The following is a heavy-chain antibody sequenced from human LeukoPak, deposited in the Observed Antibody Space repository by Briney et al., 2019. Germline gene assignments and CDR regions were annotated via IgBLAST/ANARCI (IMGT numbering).Heavy chain of an antibody. V-gene: IGHV4-34*01. D-gene: IGHD3-9*01. CDR1: GGSFSGYY. J-gene: IGHJ5*02. CDR2: INHSGST. Sequence: SETLSLTCAVYGGSFSGYYWSWIRQPPGKGLEWIGEINHSGSTNYNPSLKSRVTISVDTSKNQFSLKLISVTAADTAVYYCASPLRYFDWLPWGQGTLVTVSS. CDR3: ASPLRYFDWLP.